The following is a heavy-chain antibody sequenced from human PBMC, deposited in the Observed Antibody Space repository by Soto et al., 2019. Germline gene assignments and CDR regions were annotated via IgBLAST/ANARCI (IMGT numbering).Heavy chain of an antibody. V-gene: IGHV3-21*01. D-gene: IGHD2-15*01. CDR1: GFTFSSYS. Sequence: GGSLRLSCAASGFTFSSYSMNWVRQAPGKGLEWVSSISSSSSYIYYADSVKGRFTISRDNAKNSLYLQMNSLRAEDTAVYYCAREGSNCSGGSCYALAFDIWGQGTMVTVS. CDR2: ISSSSSYI. J-gene: IGHJ3*02. CDR3: AREGSNCSGGSCYALAFDI.